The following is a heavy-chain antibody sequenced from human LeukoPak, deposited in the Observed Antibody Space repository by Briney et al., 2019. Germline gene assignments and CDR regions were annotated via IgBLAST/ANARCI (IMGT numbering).Heavy chain of an antibody. CDR2: IKEEGTEI. Sequence: GGSLRLSCAACGFTFSKSWMSWVRQAPGKGLEWVANIKEEGTEIYYMDSVKGRFTISRDNAKNSLYLQMNSLRAEDTAVYYCARDGRPLDCWGQGTLVTVSS. CDR3: ARDGRPLDC. CDR1: GFTFSKSW. J-gene: IGHJ4*02. V-gene: IGHV3-7*01. D-gene: IGHD1-26*01.